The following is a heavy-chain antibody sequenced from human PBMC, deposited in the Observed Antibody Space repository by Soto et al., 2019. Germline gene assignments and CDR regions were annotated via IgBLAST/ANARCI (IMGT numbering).Heavy chain of an antibody. J-gene: IGHJ4*02. CDR1: GYTFTSYA. Sequence: VKVSCKASGYTFTSYAMHWVRQAPGQRLEWMGWINAGNGNTKYSQKFQGRVTITRDTSASTAYMELSSLRSEDTAVYYCARGRAVAGTGFDYWGQGTLVTVSS. CDR3: ARGRAVAGTGFDY. D-gene: IGHD6-19*01. CDR2: INAGNGNT. V-gene: IGHV1-3*01.